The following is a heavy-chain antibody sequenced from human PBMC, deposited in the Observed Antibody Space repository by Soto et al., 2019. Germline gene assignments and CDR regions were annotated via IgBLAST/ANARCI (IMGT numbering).Heavy chain of an antibody. CDR2: IYYSGST. D-gene: IGHD2-21*02. CDR1: GGSISSYY. CDR3: ARSGDALVYYYDGMDV. J-gene: IGHJ6*02. V-gene: IGHV4-59*01. Sequence: SETLSLTCTVSGGSISSYYWSWIRQPPGKGLEWIGYIYYSGSTNYNPSLKGRVTISVDTSKNQFSLKLSSVTAADTAVYYCARSGDALVYYYDGMDVWGQGTTVTVSS.